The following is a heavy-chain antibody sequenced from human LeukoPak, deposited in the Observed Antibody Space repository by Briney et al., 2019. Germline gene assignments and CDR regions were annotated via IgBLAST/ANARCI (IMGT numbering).Heavy chain of an antibody. CDR3: ARLLWDSSSYYYFDY. J-gene: IGHJ4*02. CDR2: IYYSGST. Sequence: SETLSLTCTVSGGSISSYYWSWIRQPPGKGLEWIGCIYYSGSTNYNPSLKSRVTISVDTSKNQFSLKLSSVTAADTAVYYCARLLWDSSSYYYFDYWGQGTLVTVSS. V-gene: IGHV4-59*08. CDR1: GGSISSYY. D-gene: IGHD3-22*01.